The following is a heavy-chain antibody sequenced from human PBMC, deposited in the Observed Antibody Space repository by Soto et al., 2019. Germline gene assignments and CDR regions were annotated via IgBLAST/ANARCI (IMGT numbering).Heavy chain of an antibody. CDR3: ARVSCSGGSCYGYYGMDV. J-gene: IGHJ6*02. CDR1: GGSISSYY. D-gene: IGHD2-15*01. CDR2: IYYSGST. Sequence: PSETLSLTCTVSGGSISSYYWSWIRPPPGKGLEWIGYIYYSGSTNYNPSLKSRVTISVDTSKNQFSLKLSSVTAADTAVYYCARVSCSGGSCYGYYGMDVWGQGTTVTVSS. V-gene: IGHV4-59*01.